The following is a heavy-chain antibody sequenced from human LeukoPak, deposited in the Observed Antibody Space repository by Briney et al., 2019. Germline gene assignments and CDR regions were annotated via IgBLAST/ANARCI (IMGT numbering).Heavy chain of an antibody. CDR2: IYSGGAT. Sequence: GGSLRLSCAASGITVSTNYMSWVRQAPGKGLEWVSIIYSGGATYYADSVKGRFTISRENSENTLWLQMNSLRAEDTAVYYCARLHYDALTGPFDYWGQGTLVTVSS. CDR3: ARLHYDALTGPFDY. V-gene: IGHV3-66*04. D-gene: IGHD3-9*01. CDR1: GITVSTNY. J-gene: IGHJ4*02.